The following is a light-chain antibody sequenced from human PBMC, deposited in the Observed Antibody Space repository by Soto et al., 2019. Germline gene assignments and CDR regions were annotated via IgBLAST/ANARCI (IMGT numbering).Light chain of an antibody. V-gene: IGKV3-20*01. CDR3: QKYGSSPYT. Sequence: EIVLTQSPGTLSLSPGERATLSCRASQSVSSSYLAWYQQKPGQAPRLLIYGASSRATGIPDRFSGGGSGTDFTLTISRREPEDFAVYYCQKYGSSPYTFGQGTKLEIK. CDR1: QSVSSSY. CDR2: GAS. J-gene: IGKJ2*01.